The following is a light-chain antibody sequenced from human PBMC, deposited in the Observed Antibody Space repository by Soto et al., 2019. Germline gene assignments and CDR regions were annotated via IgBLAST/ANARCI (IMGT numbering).Light chain of an antibody. CDR3: QQSYTNPKT. CDR2: AAS. J-gene: IGKJ1*01. V-gene: IGKV1-39*01. CDR1: QRITTY. Sequence: IQMTQSPSSLSASVGDRVTITCRASQRITTYLNWYQQKPGKAPKLLIYAASNLQSGVQSRFSGYGSGTDFILTIRSLQPEDFATYYCQQSYTNPKTFGQGTKVDIK.